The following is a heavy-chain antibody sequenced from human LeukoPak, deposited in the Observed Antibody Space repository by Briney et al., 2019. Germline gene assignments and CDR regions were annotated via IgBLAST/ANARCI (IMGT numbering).Heavy chain of an antibody. J-gene: IGHJ4*02. D-gene: IGHD1-26*01. Sequence: GGSLRLSCAASGFTFSSYSMNWVRQAPGKGLEWVSYISSSSSTIYYADSVKGRFTISRDNSKNTLYLQMSSLRAEDTAVYYCARDPKRGGGSYLGYFDYWGQGTLVTVSS. V-gene: IGHV3-48*01. CDR3: ARDPKRGGGSYLGYFDY. CDR2: ISSSSSTI. CDR1: GFTFSSYS.